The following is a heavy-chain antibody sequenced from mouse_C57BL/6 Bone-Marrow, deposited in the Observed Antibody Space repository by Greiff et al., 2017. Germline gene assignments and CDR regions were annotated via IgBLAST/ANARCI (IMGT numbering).Heavy chain of an antibody. CDR3: ARGGYGSSFAY. D-gene: IGHD1-1*01. J-gene: IGHJ3*01. Sequence: EVHLVESGGGLVKPGGSLKLSCAASGFTFSDYGMHWVRQAPEKGLEWVAYISSGSSTIYYADTVKGRFTISRDNAKNTLFLQMTSLRSEDTAMDYCARGGYGSSFAYWGQGTLVTVSA. V-gene: IGHV5-17*01. CDR2: ISSGSSTI. CDR1: GFTFSDYG.